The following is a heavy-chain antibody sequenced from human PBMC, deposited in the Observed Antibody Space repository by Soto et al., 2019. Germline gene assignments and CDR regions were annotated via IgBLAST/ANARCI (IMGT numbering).Heavy chain of an antibody. D-gene: IGHD2-2*01. CDR2: MFHSGKT. Sequence: PSETLSLTCAVSGYSISSGYYCGWVRQPPGKGLEWLGSMFHSGKTYYNPSLKSRLTISVDTSKNQFSLKLNSVTAADTAVYYCARGHIVVVPTVGWFDPWGQGTLVTVSS. V-gene: IGHV4-38-2*01. CDR3: ARGHIVVVPTVGWFDP. J-gene: IGHJ5*02. CDR1: GYSISSGYY.